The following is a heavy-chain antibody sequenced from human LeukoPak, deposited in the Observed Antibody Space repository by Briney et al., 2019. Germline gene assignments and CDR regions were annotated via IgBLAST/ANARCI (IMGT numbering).Heavy chain of an antibody. J-gene: IGHJ4*02. D-gene: IGHD2-15*01. CDR1: NASITNYD. CDR2: IIATGST. CDR3: TRVPRYCSGGRCYVD. Sequence: PSDTLSLTCTVSNASITNYDWNWIRPSADKGLEWIGRIIATGSTNYHPSLRTRITISADTSKNQISLRLTSMTAADTALYYCTRVPRYCSGGRCYVDWGQGTLVTVSS. V-gene: IGHV4-4*07.